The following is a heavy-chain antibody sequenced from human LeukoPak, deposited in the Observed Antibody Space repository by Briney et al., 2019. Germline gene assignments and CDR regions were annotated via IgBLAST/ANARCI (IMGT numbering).Heavy chain of an antibody. CDR2: TNVGNDYT. CDR1: GYTFTHYA. V-gene: IGHV1-3*01. D-gene: IGHD4-11*01. J-gene: IGHJ4*02. Sequence: ASVKVSCKASGYTFTHYAVHWVRQAPGQRLEWMGWTNVGNDYTEASQKFQDRLTITSDTTATTVYMELSSLRSEDTAVYYCARDDFSTYPGLNYFDYWGQGSLVTVSS. CDR3: ARDDFSTYPGLNYFDY.